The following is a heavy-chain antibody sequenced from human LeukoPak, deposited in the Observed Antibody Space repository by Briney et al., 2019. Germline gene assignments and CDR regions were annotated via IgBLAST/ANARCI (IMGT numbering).Heavy chain of an antibody. CDR1: GYSFTSYW. Sequence: GESLKISCKGSGYSFTSYWIGWVRQMPGKGLEWMGIGYPGDSDTRYGPSFQGQVTISANKSISTAYLQWSSLKASDTAMYYCARQTYDILTGYPYYYGMDVWGQGTTVTVSS. CDR2: GYPGDSDT. J-gene: IGHJ6*02. D-gene: IGHD3-9*01. V-gene: IGHV5-51*01. CDR3: ARQTYDILTGYPYYYGMDV.